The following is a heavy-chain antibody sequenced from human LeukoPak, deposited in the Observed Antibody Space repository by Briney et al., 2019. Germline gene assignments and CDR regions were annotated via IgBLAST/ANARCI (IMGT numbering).Heavy chain of an antibody. V-gene: IGHV3-53*01. CDR3: ARGILTGYSTHFDY. J-gene: IGHJ4*02. CDR1: GFTVSSNY. CDR2: IYSGGST. Sequence: GGSLRLSCAASGFTVSSNYMSWVRQAPGKGLEWVSVIYSGGSTYYADSVKGRFTISRDNSKNTLYLQMNSLRAEDTAVYYCARGILTGYSTHFDYWGQGTLVTVSS. D-gene: IGHD3-9*01.